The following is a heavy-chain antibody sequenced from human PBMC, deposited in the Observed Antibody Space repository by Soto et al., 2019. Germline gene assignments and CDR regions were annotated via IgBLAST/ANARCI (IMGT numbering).Heavy chain of an antibody. CDR2: IYYGGGT. D-gene: IGHD3-22*01. Sequence: SETLSLTCTVSGGSISSYYWNWIRQPPGKGLEWIGDIYYGGGTNYNPSLKSRVTLSVDTSKNQFSLKLSSVTAADTAVYYCASQYYYDSSGSQTFDYWGQGTQVTVS. V-gene: IGHV4-59*01. CDR3: ASQYYYDSSGSQTFDY. J-gene: IGHJ4*02. CDR1: GGSISSYY.